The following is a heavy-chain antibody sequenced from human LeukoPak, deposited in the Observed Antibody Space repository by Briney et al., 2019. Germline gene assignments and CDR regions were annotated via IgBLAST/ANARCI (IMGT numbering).Heavy chain of an antibody. D-gene: IGHD3-10*01. CDR1: GYTFTVYY. V-gene: IGHV1-2*02. J-gene: IGHJ6*02. Sequence: ASVKVSCKASGYTFTVYYMHWVRQAPGQGREWMGWINPNNGGTKYAQKFQGRVTMTRETSISTAYMELNSLRSDDTAVYYCARKGPTMVRGVTSGMDVWGQGTTVTVSS. CDR3: ARKGPTMVRGVTSGMDV. CDR2: INPNNGGT.